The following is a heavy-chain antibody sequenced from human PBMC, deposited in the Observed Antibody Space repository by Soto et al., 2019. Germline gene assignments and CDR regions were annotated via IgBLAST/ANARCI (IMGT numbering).Heavy chain of an antibody. D-gene: IGHD3-10*01. CDR2: ISGSTDYL. CDR1: GFTFTDYY. Sequence: QVQLVESGGDLVKPGGSLRLSCAASGFTFTDYYMSWLRQAPGQGLQWLSYISGSTDYLNYADSVKGRFTIPRDNAKNLLYLQMTSLRADDTAVYYCARDLGLSSSNYFDFWGQGTLVTVSS. CDR3: ARDLGLSSSNYFDF. V-gene: IGHV3-11*05. J-gene: IGHJ4*02.